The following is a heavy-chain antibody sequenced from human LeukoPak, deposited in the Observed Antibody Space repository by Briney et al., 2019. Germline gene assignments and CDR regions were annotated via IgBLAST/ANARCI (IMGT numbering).Heavy chain of an antibody. J-gene: IGHJ4*02. CDR1: GFTYSSYS. CDR3: ARGEWSSSPFDY. Sequence: GGSLRLSCAASGFTYSSYSMNWVRQAPGKGLEWVSFISSSSSYIYYTDSVKGRFTISRDNAKNSLYLQLNSLRAEDTALYYCARGEWSSSPFDYWGQGTLVTVSS. V-gene: IGHV3-21*01. D-gene: IGHD6-6*01. CDR2: ISSSSSYI.